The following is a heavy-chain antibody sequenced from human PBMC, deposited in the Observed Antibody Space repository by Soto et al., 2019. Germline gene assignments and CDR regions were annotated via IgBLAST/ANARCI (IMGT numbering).Heavy chain of an antibody. V-gene: IGHV5-10-1*01. J-gene: IGHJ6*02. Sequence: GASLKISCTGSDYSVTSYWISVVRQMPGNGLGWMGRIDPSDSSNTYSPSFQGHVTISANKSISTAYLQWSSLKASDTAMYYCAIPVIAARPEYYYGMDVWGQGTTVTVSS. D-gene: IGHD6-6*01. CDR1: DYSVTSYW. CDR2: IDPSDSSN. CDR3: AIPVIAARPEYYYGMDV.